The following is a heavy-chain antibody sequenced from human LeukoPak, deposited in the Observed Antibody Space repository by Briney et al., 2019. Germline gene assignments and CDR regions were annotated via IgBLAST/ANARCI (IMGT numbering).Heavy chain of an antibody. J-gene: IGHJ2*01. Sequence: GGSLSLSCAASGFTFSSYAMTWVRQAPGKGLEWVSAIGGSGGSTYYADSVKGRFTVSRDNSKNTFFVQMNSLRADDTAVYYCAKVDSFWYFDLWGRGTLVTVSS. CDR2: IGGSGGST. CDR3: AKVDSFWYFDL. CDR1: GFTFSSYA. D-gene: IGHD3-9*01. V-gene: IGHV3-23*01.